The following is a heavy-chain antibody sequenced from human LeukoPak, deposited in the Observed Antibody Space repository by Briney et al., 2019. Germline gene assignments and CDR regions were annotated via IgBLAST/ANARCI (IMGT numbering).Heavy chain of an antibody. J-gene: IGHJ4*02. CDR3: ARLGYQLLLEFDY. D-gene: IGHD2-2*01. Sequence: ILYPGDSDTRYSPSFQGQVTISADKSISTAYLQWSSLKASDTAMYYCARLGYQLLLEFDYWGQGTLVTVSS. CDR2: LYPGDSDT. V-gene: IGHV5-51*01.